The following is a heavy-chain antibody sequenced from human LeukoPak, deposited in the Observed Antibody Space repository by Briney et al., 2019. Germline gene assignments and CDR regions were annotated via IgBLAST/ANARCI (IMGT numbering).Heavy chain of an antibody. Sequence: ASVKVSCKASGGTFSNYAISWVRQAPGQGLEWMGGIIPMFGPASSAQKFQGRVTITTDDSTSTVYMELSSLTSEDTAVYYCARDRAPAIGPQPAYYYYDMDVWGKGTTVTVSS. CDR2: IIPMFGPA. CDR1: GGTFSNYA. D-gene: IGHD2-21*02. J-gene: IGHJ6*03. V-gene: IGHV1-69*05. CDR3: ARDRAPAIGPQPAYYYYDMDV.